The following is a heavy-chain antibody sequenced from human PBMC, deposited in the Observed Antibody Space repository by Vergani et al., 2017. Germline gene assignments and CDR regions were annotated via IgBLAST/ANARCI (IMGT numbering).Heavy chain of an antibody. J-gene: IGHJ3*02. D-gene: IGHD3-10*01. V-gene: IGHV3-23*01. CDR3: ARVTLLWFGEPPISHDAFDI. CDR2: ITDSGVTT. CDR1: GFTFSSYA. Sequence: EVQLLESGGGLVQPGGSLRLSCAASGFTFSSYAMSWVRQAPGKGLEWVSAITDSGVTTYYADSVKGRFTISRDNAKNSLYLQMNSLRAEDTAVYYCARVTLLWFGEPPISHDAFDIWGQGTMVTVSS.